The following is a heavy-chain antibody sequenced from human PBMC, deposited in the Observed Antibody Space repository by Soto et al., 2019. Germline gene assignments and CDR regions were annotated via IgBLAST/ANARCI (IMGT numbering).Heavy chain of an antibody. CDR3: ARDLGSSWYPEYFQH. CDR2: IKQDGSEK. J-gene: IGHJ1*01. Sequence: GGSLRLSCAASGFTFSSYWMSWVRQAPGKGLEWAANIKQDGSEKYYVDSVKGRFTISRDNAKNSLYLQMNSLRAEDTAVYYCARDLGSSWYPEYFQHWGQGTLVTVSS. D-gene: IGHD6-13*01. V-gene: IGHV3-7*01. CDR1: GFTFSSYW.